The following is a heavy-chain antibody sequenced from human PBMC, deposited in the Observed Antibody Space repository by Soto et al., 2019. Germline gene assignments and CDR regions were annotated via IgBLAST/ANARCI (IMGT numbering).Heavy chain of an antibody. CDR2: ITYGGIAK. V-gene: IGHV3-48*02. J-gene: IGHJ3*01. D-gene: IGHD3-16*02. CDR1: GFKFSSHA. CDR3: AIYIYKYVWVSNRYTNRNHEMDAIDL. Sequence: PGGSLRLSCVASGFKFSSHAMHWVRQAPGKGLEWVSHITYGGIAKYYADSVKGRFTISRDQAKSTLYLQMNNLRNEDTAIYYCAIYIYKYVWVSNRYTNRNHEMDAIDLWGQGTTVTVSS.